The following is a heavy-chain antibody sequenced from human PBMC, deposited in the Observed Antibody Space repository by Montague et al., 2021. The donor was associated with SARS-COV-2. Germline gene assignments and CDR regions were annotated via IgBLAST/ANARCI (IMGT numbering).Heavy chain of an antibody. V-gene: IGHV4-61*01. CDR3: TQGIDSYKTGY. D-gene: IGHD6-13*01. CDR1: VGSVISTYPH. J-gene: IGHJ4*02. CDR2: LFHIDTA. Sequence: SETLSLTCTVSVGSVISTYPHWHWVRQSPGRGLEWIGGYLFHIDTADYTASLRSRVTISVDTSKNQFSLKLTPVTAADTAVYYCTQGIDSYKTGYWGQGIQVTVSS.